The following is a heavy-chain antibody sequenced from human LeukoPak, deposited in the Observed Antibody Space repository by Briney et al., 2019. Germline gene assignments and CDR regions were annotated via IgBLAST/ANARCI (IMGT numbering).Heavy chain of an antibody. Sequence: ASVKVSRKVSRNTLTELSIHWVRQAPGKGLEWMGGFDPEDGEIIYAQNLEGRVIMTEDTSRDTAYMELSSLRSEDTAVYYCATIGGVTPDYWGQGTQVTVSS. J-gene: IGHJ4*02. CDR2: FDPEDGEI. D-gene: IGHD3-16*01. CDR1: RNTLTELS. CDR3: ATIGGVTPDY. V-gene: IGHV1-24*01.